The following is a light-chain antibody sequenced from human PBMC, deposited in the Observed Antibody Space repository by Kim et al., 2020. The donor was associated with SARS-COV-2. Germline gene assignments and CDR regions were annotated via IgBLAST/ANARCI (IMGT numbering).Light chain of an antibody. CDR3: QQRTNWPRYT. Sequence: EIVLTQSPATLSLSPGERATLSCRASQSVSSYLAWYQQKPGQAPRLLIYDASNRATGVPARFSGSGSGTDFTLTISSLEPEDFAVFYCQQRTNWPRYTFGQGTKLPI. CDR1: QSVSSY. CDR2: DAS. V-gene: IGKV3-11*01. J-gene: IGKJ2*01.